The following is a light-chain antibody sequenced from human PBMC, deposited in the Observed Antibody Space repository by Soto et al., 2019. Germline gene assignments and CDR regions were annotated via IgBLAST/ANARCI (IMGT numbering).Light chain of an antibody. V-gene: IGKV1-27*01. CDR2: AAS. CDR3: QKYNSAPPWT. J-gene: IGKJ1*01. Sequence: DIQMTQSPSSLSASVGDRVTITCRATQDISNYLAWYQQKPGKVPNLLIYAASTLQSGVPSRFSGSGSGTDFTLTISSLQPEDVANYYCQKYNSAPPWTFGKGTKVEI. CDR1: QDISNY.